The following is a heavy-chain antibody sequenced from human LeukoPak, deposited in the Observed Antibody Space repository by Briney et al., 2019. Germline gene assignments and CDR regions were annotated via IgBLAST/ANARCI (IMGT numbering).Heavy chain of an antibody. CDR3: ARVRSSGWFDY. Sequence: SETLSLTCTVSGGSISSGGYYWSWIRQHPGKGLEWIGYIYYSGSTYYNPSLKSRVTISVDTSKNQFSLKLSSVTAADTAVYYCARVRSSGWFDYWGQGTLVTVSS. V-gene: IGHV4-31*03. D-gene: IGHD6-19*01. CDR1: GGSISSGGYY. CDR2: IYYSGST. J-gene: IGHJ4*02.